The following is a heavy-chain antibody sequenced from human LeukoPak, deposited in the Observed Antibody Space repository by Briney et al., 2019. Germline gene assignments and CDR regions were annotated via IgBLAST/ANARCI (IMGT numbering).Heavy chain of an antibody. CDR2: INPNSGGT. CDR3: ARELGFCSSVSCPLYHY. CDR1: GYTFTDYY. J-gene: IGHJ4*02. Sequence: GASVKVSCKASGYTFTDYYIHWVRQAPGQGLEWMGWINPNSGGTNYAQNFQGRVTMTRDTSISTAYMELSSLRSDDTAMYYCARELGFCSSVSCPLYHYWGQGTLVTVSS. V-gene: IGHV1-2*02. D-gene: IGHD2-2*01.